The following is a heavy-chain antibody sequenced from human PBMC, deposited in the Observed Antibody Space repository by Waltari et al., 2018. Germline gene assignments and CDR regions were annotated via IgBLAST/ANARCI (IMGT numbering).Heavy chain of an antibody. Sequence: EVQLVESGGGLVEPGGSLRLSCAGSGFIFSTAWMHRARQAPGKGLEWVGRIKSRITGGTTEYGAPVKGRFTISRDDSKDTVYLQMNSLKTEDTGVYYCGDFTAFDYWGQGSLVIVSS. J-gene: IGHJ4*02. V-gene: IGHV3-15*01. CDR1: GFIFSTAW. CDR3: GDFTAFDY. D-gene: IGHD2-8*02. CDR2: IKSRITGGTT.